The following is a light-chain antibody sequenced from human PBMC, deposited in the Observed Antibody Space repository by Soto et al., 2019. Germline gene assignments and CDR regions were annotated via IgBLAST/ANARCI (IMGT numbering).Light chain of an antibody. Sequence: IQMTHAPSALSASVVDRVTISFLASQGIGNALGWYQQKPGKPPKVLIYGASNLQSGVPPRFSGSGSGTDFTLAISSLQPEDIGTYYCQKYDNLPLNCGQGTRREIK. V-gene: IGKV1-6*01. CDR1: QGIGNA. CDR3: QKYDNLPLN. J-gene: IGKJ5*01. CDR2: GAS.